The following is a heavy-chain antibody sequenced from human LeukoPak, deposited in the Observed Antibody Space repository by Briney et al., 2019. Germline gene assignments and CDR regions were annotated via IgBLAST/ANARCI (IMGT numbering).Heavy chain of an antibody. Sequence: SETLSLTCAVYGGSFSGYYWSWIRQPPGKGLEWIGEINHSGSTNYNPSLKSRVTISVDTSKNQFSLKLSSVTAADTAVYYYARGQLKLWSRAPFDYWGQGTLVTVSS. CDR1: GGSFSGYY. D-gene: IGHD5-18*01. J-gene: IGHJ4*02. V-gene: IGHV4-34*01. CDR3: ARGQLKLWSRAPFDY. CDR2: INHSGST.